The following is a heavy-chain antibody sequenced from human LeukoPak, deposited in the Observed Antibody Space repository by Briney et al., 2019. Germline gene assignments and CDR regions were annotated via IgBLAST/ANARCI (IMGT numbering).Heavy chain of an antibody. J-gene: IGHJ4*02. CDR3: ARGGYSYGYTRAYFDY. CDR1: GGSISSSSYY. CDR2: IYYSGNT. V-gene: IGHV4-39*07. Sequence: PSETLSLTCTVSGGSISSSSYYWGWIRQPPGKGLEWIGSIYYSGNTYYNPSLKSRVTLSVDTSKNQFSLKLSSVTAADTAVYYCARGGYSYGYTRAYFDYWGQGILVTVSS. D-gene: IGHD5-18*01.